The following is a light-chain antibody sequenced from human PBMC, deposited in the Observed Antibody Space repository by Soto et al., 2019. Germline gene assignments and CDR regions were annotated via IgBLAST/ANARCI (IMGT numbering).Light chain of an antibody. CDR1: QSISGW. CDR2: DAS. Sequence: EIKMTQSPSTLSASVGDRVTITCRASQSISGWLAWYQQKPGKPPKLLIYDASSLEGGVPSRFSGSGSGTEFTLTISSLQPDDFATYYCQQYYSYPWTFGQGNKV. J-gene: IGKJ1*01. CDR3: QQYYSYPWT. V-gene: IGKV1-5*01.